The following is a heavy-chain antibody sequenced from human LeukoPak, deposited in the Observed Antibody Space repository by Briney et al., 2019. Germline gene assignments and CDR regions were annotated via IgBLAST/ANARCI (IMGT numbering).Heavy chain of an antibody. J-gene: IGHJ4*02. CDR2: IKQDGSEK. CDR3: ATDLESFDY. Sequence: GGSLRLSCVASGLTFSSNWMSWVRQAPGKGLEWVANIKQDGSEKWYVDSVKGRFTISRDNARNSLYLQMNSLRVEDTAVYYCATDLESFDYWGQGTLATVSS. CDR1: GLTFSSNW. D-gene: IGHD5-24*01. V-gene: IGHV3-7*05.